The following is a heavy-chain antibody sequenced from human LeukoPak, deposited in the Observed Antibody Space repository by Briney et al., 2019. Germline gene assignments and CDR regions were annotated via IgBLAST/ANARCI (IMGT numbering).Heavy chain of an antibody. CDR2: ISGSGGST. V-gene: IGHV3-23*01. CDR3: AKGENGGYYEDAFDI. D-gene: IGHD3-22*01. J-gene: IGHJ3*02. Sequence: PGGSLRLSCAASGFTFSSYAMSWVRQAPGEGLEWVSAISGSGGSTYYADSVKGRFTISRDNSKNTLYLQMNGLRAEDTAVYYCAKGENGGYYEDAFDIWGQGTMVTVSS. CDR1: GFTFSSYA.